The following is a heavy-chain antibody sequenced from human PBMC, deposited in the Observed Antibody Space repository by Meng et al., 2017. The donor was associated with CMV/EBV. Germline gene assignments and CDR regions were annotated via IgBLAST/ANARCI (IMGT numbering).Heavy chain of an antibody. CDR3: ASFRSTSYSSSSAGDY. V-gene: IGHV1-69*10. J-gene: IGHJ4*02. D-gene: IGHD6-6*01. Sequence: SVKVSCKASGGAFSSYAISWVRQAPGQGLEWMGGIIPILGIANYAQKFQGRVTITADKSTSTAYMELSSLRSEDTAVYYCASFRSTSYSSSSAGDYWGQGTLVTVSS. CDR2: IIPILGIA. CDR1: GGAFSSYA.